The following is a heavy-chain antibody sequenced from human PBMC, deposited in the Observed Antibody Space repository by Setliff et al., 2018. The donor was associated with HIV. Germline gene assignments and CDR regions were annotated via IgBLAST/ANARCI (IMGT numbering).Heavy chain of an antibody. D-gene: IGHD3-22*01. CDR1: GGSFSGYY. CDR3: ARDQGHHFDSRGQVDFDL. V-gene: IGHV4-34*01. J-gene: IGHJ5*02. CDR2: INHSGST. Sequence: SETLSLTCAVYGGSFSGYYWNWIRQSPGKGLEWIGEINHSGSTNYNPSLKSRITISVDTSKNQFSLKLNSVTAADTAVYYCARDQGHHFDSRGQVDFDLWGQGTLVTVSS.